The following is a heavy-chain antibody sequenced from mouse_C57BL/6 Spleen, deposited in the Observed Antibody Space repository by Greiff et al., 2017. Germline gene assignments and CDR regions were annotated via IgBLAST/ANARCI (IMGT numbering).Heavy chain of an antibody. CDR3: ARSTMVTTRYAMDY. Sequence: VQLVESGPELVKPGASVKISCKASGYAFSSSWMNWVKQRPGKGLEWIGRIYPGDGDTNYNGKFKGKATLTADKSSSTAYMQLSSLTSEDSAVYFCARSTMVTTRYAMDYWGQGTSVTVSS. CDR2: IYPGDGDT. CDR1: GYAFSSSW. V-gene: IGHV1-82*01. D-gene: IGHD2-2*01. J-gene: IGHJ4*01.